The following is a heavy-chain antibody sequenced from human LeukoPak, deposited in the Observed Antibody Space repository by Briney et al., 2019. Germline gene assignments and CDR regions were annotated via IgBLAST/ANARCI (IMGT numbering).Heavy chain of an antibody. CDR2: IGSKGDST. D-gene: IGHD4-17*01. CDR1: GFTFSGYA. CDR3: VKRGSVTTMGETYYFDY. V-gene: IGHV3-64D*06. Sequence: PGGSLRLSCSASGFTFSGYAMHWVRQAPGKGLQYVSLIGSKGDSTFYADSVKGRFTIFRDNSKNTLYLQRSSLRAEDTAVYYCVKRGSVTTMGETYYFDYWGQGTLVTVSS. J-gene: IGHJ4*02.